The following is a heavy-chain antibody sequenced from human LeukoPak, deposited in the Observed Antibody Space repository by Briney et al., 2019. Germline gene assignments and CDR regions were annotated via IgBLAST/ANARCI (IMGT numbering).Heavy chain of an antibody. CDR3: AKSDDCRNVNCYRAFDI. D-gene: IGHD2-21*02. V-gene: IGHV3-30*18. Sequence: GRSLRLSCAASGFSFSTYALHWVRQTPGKGLEWVTVISDDGSNEYYADSVKGRFTVSRDNSNDILYLQMNSLRIEDTAMYYCAKSDDCRNVNCYRAFDIWGQGTMVTVSS. CDR2: ISDDGSNE. CDR1: GFSFSTYA. J-gene: IGHJ3*02.